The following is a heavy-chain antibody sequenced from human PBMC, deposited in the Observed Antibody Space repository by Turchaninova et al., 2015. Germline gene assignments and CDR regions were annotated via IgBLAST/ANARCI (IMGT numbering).Heavy chain of an antibody. CDR2: INHSGRT. Sequence: LQQWGAGLLKPSETLSLTCAVYGGSFSGYYWSWIRQPPGKGLEWIGEINHSGRTNYNPSLKSRVTISVDTSKNQFSLKLSSVTAADTAVYYCARERGVLEARYYMGVWGKGTTVTVSS. J-gene: IGHJ6*03. D-gene: IGHD4/OR15-4a*01. CDR1: GGSFSGYY. CDR3: ARERGVLEARYYMGV. V-gene: IGHV4-34*01.